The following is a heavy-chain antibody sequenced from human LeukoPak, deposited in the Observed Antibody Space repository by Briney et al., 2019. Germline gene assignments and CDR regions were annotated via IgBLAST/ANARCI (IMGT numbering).Heavy chain of an antibody. Sequence: PSETLSLTCAVYGGSFSGYYWSWIRQPPGKGLEWIGEINHSGSTNYNPSLKSRVTISVDTSKNQFSLKLSSVTATDTAVYYCARGGGSMVTDYWGQGTLDTVSS. CDR3: ARGGGSMVTDY. D-gene: IGHD5-18*01. V-gene: IGHV4-34*01. J-gene: IGHJ4*02. CDR2: INHSGST. CDR1: GGSFSGYY.